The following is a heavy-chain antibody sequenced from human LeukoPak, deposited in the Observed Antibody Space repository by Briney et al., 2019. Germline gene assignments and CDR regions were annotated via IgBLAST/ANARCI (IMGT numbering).Heavy chain of an antibody. CDR3: ARSIQYYGSGSYYNGRAFDI. V-gene: IGHV5-51*01. J-gene: IGHJ3*02. CDR1: GYSFTSYW. CDR2: IYPGDSDT. D-gene: IGHD3-10*01. Sequence: GESLKISCKGSGYSFTSYWIGWVRQMPGKGLEWMGIIYPGDSDTRYSPSFQGQVTISADKSISTAYLQWSSLKASDTAMYYCARSIQYYGSGSYYNGRAFDIWGQGTMVTVSS.